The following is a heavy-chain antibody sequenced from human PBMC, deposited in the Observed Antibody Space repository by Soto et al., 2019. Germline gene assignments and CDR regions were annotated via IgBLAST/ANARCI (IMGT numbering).Heavy chain of an antibody. D-gene: IGHD3-22*01. CDR1: GFTFSSYG. CDR2: IWYDGSNK. CDR3: ARDTGYYDSSGYYYYYYGMDV. V-gene: IGHV3-33*01. Sequence: GSLRLSCAASGFTFSSYGMHWVRQAPGKGLEWVAVIWYDGSNKYYADSVKGRFTISRDNSKNTLYLQMNSLRAEDTAVYYCARDTGYYDSSGYYYYYYGMDVWGQGTTVTVSS. J-gene: IGHJ6*02.